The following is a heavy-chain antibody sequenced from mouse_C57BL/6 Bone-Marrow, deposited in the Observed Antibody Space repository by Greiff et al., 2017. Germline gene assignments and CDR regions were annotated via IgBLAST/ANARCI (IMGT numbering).Heavy chain of an antibody. D-gene: IGHD1-1*01. CDR2: ISNLAYSI. CDR3: ARRPTVLGDN. V-gene: IGHV5-15*04. Sequence: EVKLVESGGGLVQPGGSLKLSCAASGFTFSDYGMAWGRQAPRKGPEWVAFISNLAYSIYYADTVTGLFTISRENAKNTLYLEMSSLRSEDTAMYYCARRPTVLGDNWGPGTTPTVSS. CDR1: GFTFSDYG. J-gene: IGHJ2*01.